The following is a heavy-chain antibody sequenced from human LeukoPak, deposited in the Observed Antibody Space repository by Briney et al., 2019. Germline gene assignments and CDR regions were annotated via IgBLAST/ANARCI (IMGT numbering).Heavy chain of an antibody. J-gene: IGHJ4*02. D-gene: IGHD3-3*01. Sequence: ASVKVSCKASGYTFTSYYMHWVRQAPGQGLVWMGIINPSGGSTSYAQKFQGRVTMTRDTSTSTVYMELSSLRSGDTAVYYCARDPGYDFWSGWYFDYWGQGTLVTVSS. CDR3: ARDPGYDFWSGWYFDY. V-gene: IGHV1-46*01. CDR2: INPSGGST. CDR1: GYTFTSYY.